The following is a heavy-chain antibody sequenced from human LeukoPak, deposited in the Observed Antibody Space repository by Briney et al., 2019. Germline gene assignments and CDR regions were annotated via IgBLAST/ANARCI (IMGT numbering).Heavy chain of an antibody. CDR2: IYYSGST. CDR1: GGSISSSSYY. V-gene: IGHV4-39*01. Sequence: SDTLSLTCTVSGGSISSSSYYWGWIRQPPGKGLEWIGSIYYSGSTYYNPSLKSRVTISVDTSKNQFSLKLSSVTAADTAVYYCARLTSSWYQDWYFDLWGRGTLVTVSS. D-gene: IGHD6-13*01. CDR3: ARLTSSWYQDWYFDL. J-gene: IGHJ2*01.